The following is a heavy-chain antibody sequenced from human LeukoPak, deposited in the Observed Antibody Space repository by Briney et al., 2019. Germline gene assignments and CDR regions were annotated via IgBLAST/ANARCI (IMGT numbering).Heavy chain of an antibody. CDR1: GFTFDDHA. V-gene: IGHV3-9*01. D-gene: IGHD3-22*01. Sequence: SGGSLGLSRAASGFTFDDHAMHWVRQAPGKGLEWVSGISWNSGSIGYADSVKGRFTISRDNAKNSLYLQMNSLRAEDTALYYCAKAAYYYDSSAFDYWGQGTLVTVSS. J-gene: IGHJ4*02. CDR3: AKAAYYYDSSAFDY. CDR2: ISWNSGSI.